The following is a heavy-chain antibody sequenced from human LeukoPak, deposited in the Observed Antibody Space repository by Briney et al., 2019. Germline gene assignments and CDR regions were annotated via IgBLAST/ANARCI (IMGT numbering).Heavy chain of an antibody. Sequence: PSETLSLTCTVSGDSISSSNHYWGWIRQPPGKGLEWIGSIYYSGSTYYNPSLKSRVTISVDTSKNQFSLKLSSVTAADTAVYYCARVTGYIVEDYFDYWGQGTLVTVSS. CDR1: GDSISSSNHY. CDR3: ARVTGYIVEDYFDY. V-gene: IGHV4-39*07. D-gene: IGHD3-22*01. J-gene: IGHJ4*02. CDR2: IYYSGST.